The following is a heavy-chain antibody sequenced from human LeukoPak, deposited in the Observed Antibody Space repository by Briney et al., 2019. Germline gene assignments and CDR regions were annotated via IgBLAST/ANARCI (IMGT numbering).Heavy chain of an antibody. Sequence: ASVKVSCKASGYTFTSYGISWVRQAPGQGLEWMGWINAGNGNTKYSQKFQGRVTITRDTSASTAYMELSSLRSEDTAVYYCARLAVADRGYYFDYWGQGTLVTVSS. D-gene: IGHD6-19*01. CDR2: INAGNGNT. V-gene: IGHV1-3*01. J-gene: IGHJ4*02. CDR3: ARLAVADRGYYFDY. CDR1: GYTFTSYG.